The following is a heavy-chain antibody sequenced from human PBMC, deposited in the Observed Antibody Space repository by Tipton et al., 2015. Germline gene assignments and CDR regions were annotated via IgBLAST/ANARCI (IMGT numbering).Heavy chain of an antibody. D-gene: IGHD3-10*02. V-gene: IGHV3-30*02. Sequence: SLRLSCAASGFTFSSYGMHWVRQAPGKGLEWVALIWYDGSNKYYADSVKGRFTISRDNSKNTLCLQMNSLRTEDTSVYYCAKGWMFMDVWGQGTTVTVSS. CDR1: GFTFSSYG. CDR2: IWYDGSNK. J-gene: IGHJ6*02. CDR3: AKGWMFMDV.